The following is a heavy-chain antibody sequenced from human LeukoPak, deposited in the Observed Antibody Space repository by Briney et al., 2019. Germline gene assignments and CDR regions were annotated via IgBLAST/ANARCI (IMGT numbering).Heavy chain of an antibody. V-gene: IGHV3-21*01. D-gene: IGHD1-26*01. CDR3: ARSLGGSYSGSAFDI. CDR1: GFTFSTYS. Sequence: GGSLRLSCAASGFTFSTYSMNWVRQAPGKGLEWVSSISSSSSYIYYADSVKGRFTISRDNAKNSLYLQMNSLRAEDTAVYYCARSLGGSYSGSAFDIWGQGTMVTVSS. J-gene: IGHJ3*02. CDR2: ISSSSSYI.